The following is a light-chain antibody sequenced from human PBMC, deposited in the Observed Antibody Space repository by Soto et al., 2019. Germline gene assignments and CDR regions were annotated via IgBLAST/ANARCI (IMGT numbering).Light chain of an antibody. J-gene: IGLJ1*01. V-gene: IGLV2-23*01. CDR2: EGS. CDR1: SSDVGGYNY. Sequence: QSALTQPASVSGSPGQSITISCTGTSSDVGGYNYVSWYQQHPGKAPKLIIYEGSKRPSGVSNRFSGSKSGNTASLTISGLQAEDEADYFCSSYVGDSAYAFGTGTKLTVL. CDR3: SSYVGDSAYA.